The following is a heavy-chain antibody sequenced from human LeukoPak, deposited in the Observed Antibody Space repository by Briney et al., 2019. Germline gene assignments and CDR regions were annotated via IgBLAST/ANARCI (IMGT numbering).Heavy chain of an antibody. CDR3: TRGGRYLPLDI. Sequence: GGSLRLSCAASGFTLSDHYMDWVRQAPGKGLEWVGRTRNKANRYTTEYAASVKGRFTISRDDSKNSLYLQINSLKTEDTAVYYCTRGGRYLPLDIWGQGTMVTVSS. J-gene: IGHJ3*02. V-gene: IGHV3-72*01. D-gene: IGHD3-10*01. CDR2: TRNKANRYTT. CDR1: GFTLSDHY.